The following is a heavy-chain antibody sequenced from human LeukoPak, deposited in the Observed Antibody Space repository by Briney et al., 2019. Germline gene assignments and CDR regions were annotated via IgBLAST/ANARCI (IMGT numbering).Heavy chain of an antibody. V-gene: IGHV4-30-4*01. D-gene: IGHD1/OR15-1a*01. CDR3: AREGAGTDKGGMDV. CDR2: IYYSGST. CDR1: GGSIGSGDYY. Sequence: SQTLSLTCTVSGGSIGSGDYYWSWIRQPPGKGLEWIGYIYYSGSTYYNPSLKSRVTISVDTSKNQFSLKLSSVTAADTAVYYCAREGAGTDKGGMDVWGKGTTVTVSS. J-gene: IGHJ6*04.